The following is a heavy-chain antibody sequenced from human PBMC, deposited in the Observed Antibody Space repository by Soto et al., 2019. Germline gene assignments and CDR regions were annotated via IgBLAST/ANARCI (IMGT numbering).Heavy chain of an antibody. CDR2: IYYSGST. Sequence: PSETLSLTCTVSGGSISSYYWSWIRQPPGKGLEWIGYIYYSGSTNYNPSLKSRVTISVDASKNQFSLKLSSVTAADTAVYYCARYWSVTMVRGVIMGYFDYWGQGTLVTVSS. J-gene: IGHJ4*02. CDR1: GGSISSYY. V-gene: IGHV4-59*08. D-gene: IGHD3-10*01. CDR3: ARYWSVTMVRGVIMGYFDY.